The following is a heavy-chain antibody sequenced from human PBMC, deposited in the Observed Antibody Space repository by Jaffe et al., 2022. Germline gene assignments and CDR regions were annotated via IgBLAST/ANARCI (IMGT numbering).Heavy chain of an antibody. D-gene: IGHD6-25*01. Sequence: QVQLQESGPGLVKPSQTLSLTCTVSGGSISSGSYYWSWIRQPAGKGLEWIGRIYTSGSTNYNPSLKSRVTISVDTSKNQFSLKLSSVTAADTAVYYCARDRGAAARYYYYYMDVWGKGTTVTVSS. CDR1: GGSISSGSYY. V-gene: IGHV4-61*02. J-gene: IGHJ6*03. CDR2: IYTSGST. CDR3: ARDRGAAARYYYYYMDV.